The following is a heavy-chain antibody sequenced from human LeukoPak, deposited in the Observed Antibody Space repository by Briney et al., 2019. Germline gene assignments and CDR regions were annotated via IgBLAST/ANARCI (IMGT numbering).Heavy chain of an antibody. CDR1: GFTFSSYA. CDR2: ISYDGSNK. V-gene: IGHV3-30-3*01. Sequence: GGSLRLSCAASGFTFSSYAMHWVRQAPGKGLEWVAVISYDGSNKYYADSVKGRFTISRDNSKNTLYLQMNSLRAEDTAVYYCARGMRAGECMDVWGQGTTVTVSS. CDR3: ARGMRAGECMDV. J-gene: IGHJ6*02. D-gene: IGHD3-16*01.